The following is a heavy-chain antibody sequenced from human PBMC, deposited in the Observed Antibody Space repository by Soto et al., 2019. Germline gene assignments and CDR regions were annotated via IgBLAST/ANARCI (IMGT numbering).Heavy chain of an antibody. CDR2: IYPGDSDT. CDR1: GYNFPNNW. Sequence: PGESLKISCKVSGYNFPNNWIGWVRQTPGKGLEWMGIIYPGDSDTRYSPSFQGHVTISVDKSLSTVYLQWSNLKASDTAMYFCARCLSSGWFHFDYWGQGTQVTVSS. J-gene: IGHJ4*02. V-gene: IGHV5-51*01. CDR3: ARCLSSGWFHFDY. D-gene: IGHD6-19*01.